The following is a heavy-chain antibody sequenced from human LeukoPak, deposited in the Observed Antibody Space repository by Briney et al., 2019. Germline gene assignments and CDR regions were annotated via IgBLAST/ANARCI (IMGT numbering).Heavy chain of an antibody. D-gene: IGHD5-18*01. Sequence: GGSLRLSCAASGFTFSSCSMNWVRQAPGKGLEWVSYITSSSGSLYYADSVKGRFTISRDNAKNSLYLQMNSLRAEDTAVYYCAISGSGYNYFDYWGQGTLVTVSS. CDR2: ITSSSGSL. J-gene: IGHJ4*02. CDR3: AISGSGYNYFDY. CDR1: GFTFSSCS. V-gene: IGHV3-48*04.